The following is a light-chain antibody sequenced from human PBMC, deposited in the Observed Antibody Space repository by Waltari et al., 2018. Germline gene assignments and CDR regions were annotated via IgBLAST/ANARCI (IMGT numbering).Light chain of an antibody. CDR2: TAS. CDR1: QNIGTY. Sequence: DIQLTQSPSSLSASIGDSVTITCRASQNIGTYLNWYQQRPGEAPNLLIYTASNLHPGVPSRFSGSFSGTDFTLTVSSLQPEDFATFYCQQTYSLPGTFGGGTRVELK. V-gene: IGKV1-39*01. CDR3: QQTYSLPGT. J-gene: IGKJ4*01.